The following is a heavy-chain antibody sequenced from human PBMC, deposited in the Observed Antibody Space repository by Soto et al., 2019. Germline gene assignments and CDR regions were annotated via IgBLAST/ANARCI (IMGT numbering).Heavy chain of an antibody. Sequence: EVRLVESGGGLVHPGGSLRLSCAVSGFTFSSYWMHWVRHVPGKGLVWVSRINGDGSSTNYADSVKGRFAISRDNAKNSLYLQLNSLRGEDTAVCYCTRGYDWGSPGFLDSWGQGTLVTVSS. V-gene: IGHV3-74*01. CDR1: GFTFSSYW. J-gene: IGHJ4*02. CDR3: TRGYDWGSPGFLDS. CDR2: INGDGSST. D-gene: IGHD3-16*01.